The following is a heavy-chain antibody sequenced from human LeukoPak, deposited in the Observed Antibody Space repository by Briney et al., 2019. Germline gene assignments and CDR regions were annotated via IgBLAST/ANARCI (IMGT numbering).Heavy chain of an antibody. CDR2: ITAYNGDT. D-gene: IGHD1-26*01. CDR3: ARGPRGNSRRGLPILDWFDA. CDR1: GYTFPSYG. J-gene: IGHJ5*02. Sequence: ASVKVSCKSSGYTFPSYGLSWVRQPPAQGREGMGWITAYNGDTNYAQKLQGRVTMTTDTSTSTAYMELSSLRSEDTAVYYCARGPRGNSRRGLPILDWFDAGGQGTLVTVS. V-gene: IGHV1-18*04.